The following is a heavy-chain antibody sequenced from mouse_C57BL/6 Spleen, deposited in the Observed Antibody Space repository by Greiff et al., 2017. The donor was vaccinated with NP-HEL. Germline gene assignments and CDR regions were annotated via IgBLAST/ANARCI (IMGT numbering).Heavy chain of an antibody. CDR1: GFSLTSYG. D-gene: IGHD4-1*01. V-gene: IGHV2-2*01. CDR2: IWSGGST. Sequence: VQLQQSGPGLVQPSQSLSITCTVSGFSLTSYGVHWVRQSPGKGLEWLGVIWSGGSTDYNAAFISRLSISKDNSKSQVFFKMNSLQADDTAIYYCASPTGTAYWGQGTLVTVSA. J-gene: IGHJ3*01. CDR3: ASPTGTAY.